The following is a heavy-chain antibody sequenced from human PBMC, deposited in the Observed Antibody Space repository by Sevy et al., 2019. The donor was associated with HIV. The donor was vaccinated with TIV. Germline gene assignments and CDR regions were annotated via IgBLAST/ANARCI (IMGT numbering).Heavy chain of an antibody. V-gene: IGHV3-30*18. J-gene: IGHJ6*02. CDR2: ISSDGSDK. CDR1: GFTFSRYG. D-gene: IGHD6-13*01. CDR3: ANSRGRYEGSSWLYYYYLMDV. Sequence: GGSLRLSCATAGFTFSRYGMHWARQAPGKGLEWVAVISSDGSDKEYAESVKGRFTVSRDNSKDTVYLQMNSLRLEDTAIYYCANSRGRYEGSSWLYYYYLMDVWGQATTVTVSS.